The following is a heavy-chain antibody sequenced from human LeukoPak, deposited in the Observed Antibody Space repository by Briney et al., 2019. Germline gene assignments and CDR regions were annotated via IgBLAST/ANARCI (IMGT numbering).Heavy chain of an antibody. Sequence: GESLKISCKGSGYSFTSYWISWVRQMPGKGLEWMGRIDPSDSYTNYSPSFQGLVTISADKSISTAYLQWSSLKASDTAMYYCARQGRGVYCSGGSCYSFDPWGQGTLVTVSS. J-gene: IGHJ5*02. CDR2: IDPSDSYT. D-gene: IGHD2-15*01. CDR1: GYSFTSYW. CDR3: ARQGRGVYCSGGSCYSFDP. V-gene: IGHV5-10-1*01.